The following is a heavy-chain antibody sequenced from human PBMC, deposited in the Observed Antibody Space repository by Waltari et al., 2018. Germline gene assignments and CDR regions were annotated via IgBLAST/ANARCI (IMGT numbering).Heavy chain of an antibody. CDR2: IHHSGNT. CDR1: GYSISSGYY. CDR3: VGDYEGVINYLDF. J-gene: IGHJ4*02. D-gene: IGHD3-22*01. Sequence: QVQLQESGPGLVKPSETLSLTCAVSGYSISSGYYWGGVRQPPGKGLEWIGSIHHSGNTYYNPSLKSRVTISVDTSKNQFSLKLSSVTAADTAMYFCVGDYEGVINYLDFWGQGTLVSVSS. V-gene: IGHV4-38-2*02.